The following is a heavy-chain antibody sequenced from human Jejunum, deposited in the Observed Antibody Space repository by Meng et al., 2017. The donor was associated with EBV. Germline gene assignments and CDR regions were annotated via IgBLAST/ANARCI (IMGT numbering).Heavy chain of an antibody. D-gene: IGHD6-13*01. CDR3: AREGMASTGARGWIGP. CDR1: GFTFNTYA. J-gene: IGHJ5*02. CDR2: IWYDGSND. Sequence: QGRLVGSGGGVGKPGRSLRLSCTASGFTFNTYAMHWVRQAPGGGLEWVAVIWYDGSNDHYADSVRGRFTISRDNSKNTLYLQMNSLGAEDTAVYYCAREGMASTGARGWIGPWGQGTLVTVSS. V-gene: IGHV3-33*01.